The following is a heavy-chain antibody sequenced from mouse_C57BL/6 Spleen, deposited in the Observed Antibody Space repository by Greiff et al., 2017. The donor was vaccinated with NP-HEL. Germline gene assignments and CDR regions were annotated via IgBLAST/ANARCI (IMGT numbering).Heavy chain of an antibody. D-gene: IGHD1-1*01. V-gene: IGHV2-5*01. J-gene: IGHJ4*01. CDR1: GFSLTSYG. CDR3: AKNYGSSLDGAMDY. CDR2: IWRGGST. Sequence: VMLVESGPGLVQPSQSLSITCTVSGFSLTSYGVHWVRQSPGKGLEWLGVIWRGGSTDYNVAFMSRLSITKDNSKSQVFFKMNSLQADDTAIYYCAKNYGSSLDGAMDYWGQGTSVTVSS.